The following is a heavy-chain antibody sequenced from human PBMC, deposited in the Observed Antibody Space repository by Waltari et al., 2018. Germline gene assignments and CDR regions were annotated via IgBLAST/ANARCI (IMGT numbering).Heavy chain of an antibody. J-gene: IGHJ3*02. Sequence: QVQLQQSGPGQVKPSATLSLTCAVSGRSLRRRYYWGWIRQPLGKGLEWIGSVSHSGSTYYNPSLKSRVTISIHMSKHQFSLELRSVTAADTAVYFCASDLGGTAVATDAFDIWGQGTMVIVSS. CDR1: GRSLRRRYY. CDR2: VSHSGST. CDR3: ASDLGGTAVATDAFDI. V-gene: IGHV4-38-2*01. D-gene: IGHD6-19*01.